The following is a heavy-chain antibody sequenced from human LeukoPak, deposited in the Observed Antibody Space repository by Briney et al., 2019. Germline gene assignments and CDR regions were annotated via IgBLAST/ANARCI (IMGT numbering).Heavy chain of an antibody. Sequence: SETLSLTCAVYGGSFSGYYWSWIRQPPGKGLEWIGEINHSGSTNYNPSLKSRVTISVDTSKNQFSLKLSSVTAADTAVYYCARLPWSGRDYWGQGTLVTVSS. CDR3: ARLPWSGRDY. V-gene: IGHV4-34*01. CDR2: INHSGST. D-gene: IGHD1-1*01. J-gene: IGHJ4*02. CDR1: GGSFSGYY.